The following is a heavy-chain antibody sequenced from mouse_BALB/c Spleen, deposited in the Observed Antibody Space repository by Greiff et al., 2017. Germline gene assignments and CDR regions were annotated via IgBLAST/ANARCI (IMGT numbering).Heavy chain of an antibody. CDR2: IDPETGGT. CDR3: TRSYYYGSSYLYWYFDV. D-gene: IGHD1-1*01. CDR1: GYTFTDYE. J-gene: IGHJ1*01. Sequence: VQLVESGAELVRPGASVTLSCKASGYTFTDYEMHWVKQTPVHGLEWIGAIDPETGGTAYNQKFKGKATLTADKSSSTAYMELRSLTSEDSAVYYCTRSYYYGSSYLYWYFDVWGAGTTVTVSS. V-gene: IGHV1-15*01.